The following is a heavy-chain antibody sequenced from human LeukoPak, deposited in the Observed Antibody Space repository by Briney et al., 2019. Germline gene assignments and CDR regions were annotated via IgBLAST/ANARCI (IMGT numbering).Heavy chain of an antibody. Sequence: GGSLRLTCAASGFTFSSYAMSWVRQAPGKGLEWVSAISGSGGSTYYADSVKGRFTISRDNSKNTLYLQMNSLRAEDTAVYYCAKGKGIAVAGSFDYWGQGTLVTVSS. D-gene: IGHD6-19*01. J-gene: IGHJ4*02. CDR2: ISGSGGST. CDR1: GFTFSSYA. CDR3: AKGKGIAVAGSFDY. V-gene: IGHV3-23*01.